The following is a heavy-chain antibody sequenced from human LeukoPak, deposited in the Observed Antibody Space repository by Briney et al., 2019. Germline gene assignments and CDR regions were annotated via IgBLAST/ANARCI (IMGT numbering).Heavy chain of an antibody. D-gene: IGHD5-12*01. J-gene: IGHJ4*02. V-gene: IGHV1-2*02. CDR1: GYTFSGYY. CDR3: ARDAAGYDLGVDY. Sequence: GASVKVSRNASGYTFSGYYMHWVRQAPGQGLEWMGWINPNSGGTNYAQKFQGRVTMTRDTSIGTAYMELSRLRSDDTAVYYCARDAAGYDLGVDYWGQGTLVTVSS. CDR2: INPNSGGT.